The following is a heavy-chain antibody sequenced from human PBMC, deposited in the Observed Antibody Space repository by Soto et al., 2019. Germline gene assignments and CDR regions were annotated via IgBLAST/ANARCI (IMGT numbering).Heavy chain of an antibody. CDR3: ARGNDDSGSY. CDR2: VIPILERA. D-gene: IGHD3-22*01. Sequence: QVQLVQSGAEVKMPGSSVRVSCKASPGDSFSSDTVTWVRQAPGQGLEWMGRVIPILERANYAQKFLGRVTFTADKPTSTAYMELSSLRSDDTAVYYCARGNDDSGSYWGQGTLVTVSS. J-gene: IGHJ4*02. V-gene: IGHV1-69*02. CDR1: PGDSFSSDT.